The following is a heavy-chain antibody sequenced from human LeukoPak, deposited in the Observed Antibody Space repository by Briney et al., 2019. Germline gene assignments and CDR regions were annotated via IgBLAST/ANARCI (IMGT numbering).Heavy chain of an antibody. Sequence: GGSLRLSCAASGFTFSSYSIHWVRQTPGKGLEWVSSISSTSSYIYYADSVKGRFTISRDNAKNTVYLQMKSLRAEDTAVYYCVRDWAGSSYDYWGQGTLVTVSS. CDR3: VRDWAGSSYDY. J-gene: IGHJ4*02. CDR1: GFTFSSYS. CDR2: ISSTSSYI. D-gene: IGHD3-10*01. V-gene: IGHV3-21*01.